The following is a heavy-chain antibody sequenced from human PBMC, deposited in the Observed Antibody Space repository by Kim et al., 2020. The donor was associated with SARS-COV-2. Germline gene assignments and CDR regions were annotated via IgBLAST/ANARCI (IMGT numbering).Heavy chain of an antibody. V-gene: IGHV2-5*01. CDR2: K. Sequence: KRYSPSLKSRLTITKDTSKNQVVLIMTNMDPVDTATYYCAHQTPRYYFDYWGQGTLVTVSS. J-gene: IGHJ4*02. CDR3: AHQTPRYYFDY.